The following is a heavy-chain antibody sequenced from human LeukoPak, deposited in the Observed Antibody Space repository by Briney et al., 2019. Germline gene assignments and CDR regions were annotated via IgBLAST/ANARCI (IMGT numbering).Heavy chain of an antibody. D-gene: IGHD1-26*01. CDR3: ARGMVGATHCFDY. CDR2: IIPIFGTA. J-gene: IGHJ4*02. V-gene: IGHV1-69*13. Sequence: SVKVSCKASGGTFSSYAISWVRQAPGQGLEWMGGIIPIFGTANYAQKFQGRVTITADESTSTAYMELSSLRSEDTAVYYCARGMVGATHCFDYWGQGTLVTVSS. CDR1: GGTFSSYA.